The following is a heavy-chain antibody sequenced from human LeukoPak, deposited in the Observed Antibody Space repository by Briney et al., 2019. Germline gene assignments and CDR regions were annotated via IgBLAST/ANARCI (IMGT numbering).Heavy chain of an antibody. CDR1: GYTFTSYG. V-gene: IGHV1-18*01. D-gene: IGHD3-3*01. J-gene: IGHJ4*02. CDR2: ISANNGNT. Sequence: ASVKVSCKASGYTFTSYGISWVRQAPGQGLEWMGWISANNGNTNYAQKLQGRVTMTTDTSTSTAYMELRSLRSDDTAVYYCARVVRKIFGVVIFDYWGRGTLVTVSS. CDR3: ARVVRKIFGVVIFDY.